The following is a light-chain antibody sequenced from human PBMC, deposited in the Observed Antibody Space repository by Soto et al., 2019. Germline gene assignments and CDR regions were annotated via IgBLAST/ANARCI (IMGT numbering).Light chain of an antibody. V-gene: IGKV1-39*01. CDR2: AAS. CDR3: QQRFGTPRT. CDR1: QTINSY. Sequence: DIQMTQSPSSLSASVGDRVTITCRASQTINSYLTWYQQKPGKAPILLIYAASSLKTGVPSRFSSSGSGTDFTLSISSLQPEDYAAYFCQQRFGTPRTFGQGTKVEIK. J-gene: IGKJ1*01.